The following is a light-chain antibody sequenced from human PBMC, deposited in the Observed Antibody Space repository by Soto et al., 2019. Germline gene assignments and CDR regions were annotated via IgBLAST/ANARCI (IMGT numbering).Light chain of an antibody. J-gene: IGKJ3*01. CDR3: QEVHGYPFT. CDR2: AAS. CDR1: QGISSY. V-gene: IGKV1-9*01. Sequence: DLPLTQSPSFLSASVGDRVTITCRASQGISSYLAWYQQKPGKAPKLLIYAASTLQSGVPSRFSGSGSGTEFTLTISSLQPEDFAIYYCQEVHGYPFTFGPGTKVDIK.